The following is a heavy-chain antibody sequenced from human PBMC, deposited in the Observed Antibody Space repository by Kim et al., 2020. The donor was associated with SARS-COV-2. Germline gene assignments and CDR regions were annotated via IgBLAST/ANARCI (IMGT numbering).Heavy chain of an antibody. D-gene: IGHD6-19*01. Sequence: GGSLRLSCAASGFTFSSYWMSWVRQAPGKGLEWVANIKQDGSEKYYVDSVKGRFTISRDNAKNSLYLQWNSLRAEDTAVYYCARDEVVSSGWYLDAFEIWGHGTRVTVSS. V-gene: IGHV3-7*01. CDR3: ARDEVVSSGWYLDAFEI. CDR1: GFTFSSYW. CDR2: IKQDGSEK. J-gene: IGHJ3*02.